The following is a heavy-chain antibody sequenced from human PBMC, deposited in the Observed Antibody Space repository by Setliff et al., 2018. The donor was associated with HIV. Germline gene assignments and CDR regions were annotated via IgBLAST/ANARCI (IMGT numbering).Heavy chain of an antibody. Sequence: LRLSCAASGFPFSSYEMNWVRQAPGKGLEWLSYISSSGSTIYYADSVKGRFTVSRDNAKNSLYLQMNSLRAEDTAVYYCASHNSGWKRADYWGQGTLVTVSS. V-gene: IGHV3-48*03. CDR1: GFPFSSYE. CDR2: ISSSGSTI. J-gene: IGHJ4*02. D-gene: IGHD6-19*01. CDR3: ASHNSGWKRADY.